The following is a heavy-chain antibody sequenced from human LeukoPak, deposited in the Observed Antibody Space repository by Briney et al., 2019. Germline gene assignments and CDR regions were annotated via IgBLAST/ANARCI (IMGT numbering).Heavy chain of an antibody. CDR3: AKGEYSSSWYGFDV. V-gene: IGHV3-23*01. CDR1: GFTFSSYA. D-gene: IGHD6-13*01. CDR2: ISGSGGST. J-gene: IGHJ6*02. Sequence: GGSLRLSCAASGFTFSSYAMSWVRQAPGKGLEWVSAISGSGGSTYYANSVKGRFTISRDNSKNTLYLQMNSLRAEDTAVYYCAKGEYSSSWYGFDVWGQGTTVTVSS.